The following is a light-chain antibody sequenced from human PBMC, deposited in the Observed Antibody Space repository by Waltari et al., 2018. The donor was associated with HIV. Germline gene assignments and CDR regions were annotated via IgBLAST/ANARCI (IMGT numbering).Light chain of an antibody. CDR2: WAS. CDR1: QSVLHTSNNKNF. J-gene: IGKJ1*01. V-gene: IGKV4-1*01. CDR3: QQYHVTPPT. Sequence: DIVMTQSPDSLAVSLGARATINCKSSQSVLHTSNNKNFLAWYQQKSGQAPKLLIYWASTRESGVPARFSGSGSGTNFTLTINSLQSVDVAVYYCQQYHVTPPTFGQGT.